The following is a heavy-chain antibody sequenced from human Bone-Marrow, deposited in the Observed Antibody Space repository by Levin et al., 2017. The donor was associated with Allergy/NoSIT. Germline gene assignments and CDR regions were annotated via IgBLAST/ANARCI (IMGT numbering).Heavy chain of an antibody. CDR3: ARDEGIATGGFDN. CDR1: GDSIHEYY. V-gene: IGHV4-59*01. Sequence: LETLSLTCTVSGDSIHEYYWSWIRQSPGKGLEWIGYIYHTGNTNANPSLKSRVTISMDTSKNQFSLKLSSVTAADTAVYYCARDEGIATGGFDNWGQGTLVTVSS. CDR2: IYHTGNT. J-gene: IGHJ4*02. D-gene: IGHD6-13*01.